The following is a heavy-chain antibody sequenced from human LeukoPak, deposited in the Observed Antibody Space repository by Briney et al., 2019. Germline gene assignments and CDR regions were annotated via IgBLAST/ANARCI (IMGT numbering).Heavy chain of an antibody. J-gene: IGHJ5*02. V-gene: IGHV4-61*02. CDR2: IYTSGST. D-gene: IGHD5-12*01. CDR1: GGSISSSSYY. CDR3: ARIVATIVTWFDP. Sequence: SETLSLTCTVSGGSISSSSYYWSWIRQPAGKGLEWIGRIYTSGSTNYNPSLKSRVTISVDTSKNQFSLKLSSVTAADTAVYYCARIVATIVTWFDPWGQGTLVTVSS.